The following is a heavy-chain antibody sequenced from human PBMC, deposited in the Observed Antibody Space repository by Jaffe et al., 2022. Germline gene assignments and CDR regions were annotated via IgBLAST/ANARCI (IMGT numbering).Heavy chain of an antibody. D-gene: IGHD3-10*01. CDR3: ARQSSFGVLLWFRESRGGAFDI. V-gene: IGHV4-34*01. Sequence: QVQLQQWGAGLLKPSETLSLTCAVYGGSFSGYYWSWIRQPPGKGLEWIGEINHSGSTNYNPSLKSRVTISVDTSKNQFSLKLSSVTAADTAVYYCARQSSFGVLLWFRESRGGAFDIWGQGTMVTVSS. J-gene: IGHJ3*02. CDR2: INHSGST. CDR1: GGSFSGYY.